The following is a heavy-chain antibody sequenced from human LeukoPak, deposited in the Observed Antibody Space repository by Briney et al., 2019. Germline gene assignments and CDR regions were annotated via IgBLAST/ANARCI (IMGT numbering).Heavy chain of an antibody. CDR3: ARDRVGSGWPRPYYFEV. D-gene: IGHD6-19*01. CDR2: INPNTGAA. V-gene: IGHV1-2*02. J-gene: IGHJ4*02. CDR1: GYTLTGYY. Sequence: ASVKVSCKASGYTLTGYYLHWVRQAPGQGLEWMGWINPNTGAAHSAQKFQGRITMTRDSSISTAYMDLSRLRSDDTAVYYCARDRVGSGWPRPYYFEVWGQGTLVTVSS.